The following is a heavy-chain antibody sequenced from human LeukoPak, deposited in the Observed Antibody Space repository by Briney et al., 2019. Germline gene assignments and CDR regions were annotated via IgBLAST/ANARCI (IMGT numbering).Heavy chain of an antibody. CDR2: MNPYTGSA. V-gene: IGHV1-8*01. D-gene: IGHD3-22*01. CDR1: GYNFSIYD. J-gene: IGHJ4*02. CDR3: ARGVRRFRTGDYESSGYFPSDH. Sequence: ASVKVSCKTSGYNFSIYDVNWVRQAAGQGPEWMGWMNPYTGSAGFPHKFQNRVTMTRNISISTAHLEVTRLTSEDTAVYYCARGVRRFRTGDYESSGYFPSDHWGQGTLVTVSS.